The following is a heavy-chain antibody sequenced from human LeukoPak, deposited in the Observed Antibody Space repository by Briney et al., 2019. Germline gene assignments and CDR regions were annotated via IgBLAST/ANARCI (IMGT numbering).Heavy chain of an antibody. CDR2: IYYSGST. Sequence: SETLSLTCTVSGGSISSYYWSWIRQPPGKGLEWIGYIYYSGSTNYNPSLKSRVTISVDKSKNQFSLKLSSVTAADTAVYYCARHKRDYDILTGYYTGFIETLFDYWGQGTLVTVSS. CDR1: GGSISSYY. CDR3: ARHKRDYDILTGYYTGFIETLFDY. D-gene: IGHD3-9*01. J-gene: IGHJ4*02. V-gene: IGHV4-59*08.